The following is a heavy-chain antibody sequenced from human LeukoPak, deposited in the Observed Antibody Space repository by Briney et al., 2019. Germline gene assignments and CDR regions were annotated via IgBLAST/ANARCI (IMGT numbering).Heavy chain of an antibody. CDR1: GFTFDDYA. CDR3: AKGRGYSSSWTSFDY. D-gene: IGHD6-13*01. CDR2: ISWDGGSS. J-gene: IGHJ4*02. V-gene: IGHV3-43D*03. Sequence: GGSLRLPCAASGFTFDDYAMHWVRQAPGKGLEWVSLISWDGGSSYYADSVKGRFTISRDNSKNSLYLQMNSLRVEDTALYYCAKGRGYSSSWTSFDYWGQGTLVTVPS.